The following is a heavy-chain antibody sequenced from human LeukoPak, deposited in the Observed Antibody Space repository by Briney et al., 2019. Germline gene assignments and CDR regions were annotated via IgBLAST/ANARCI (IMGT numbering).Heavy chain of an antibody. CDR2: IWYDGSKK. CDR3: ASVRGSYSSYYFDY. Sequence: PGGSLRLSCAAAGISYRSYGMHWVRQAPGKGLEWVAIIWYDGSKKYYADSVKGRLTISTDNSKNTLYLQMNSLRAEDTAVYYCASVRGSYSSYYFDYCGQGTLVTVSS. CDR1: GISYRSYG. J-gene: IGHJ4*02. V-gene: IGHV3-33*01. D-gene: IGHD1-26*01.